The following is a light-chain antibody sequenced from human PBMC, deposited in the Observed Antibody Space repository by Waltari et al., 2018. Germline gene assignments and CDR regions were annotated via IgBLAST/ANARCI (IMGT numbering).Light chain of an antibody. CDR3: LQHNTYPPT. CDR2: AAS. V-gene: IGKV1-17*01. Sequence: DIQMTQSPSSLSASVGDTAPITCRASQGIRNDLNWYQQTAGKAPKRLIFAASILQSGVPRRFSGSASGTEFTLTISSLQPEDFATYYCLQHNTYPPTFGPGTKLDIK. J-gene: IGKJ1*01. CDR1: QGIRND.